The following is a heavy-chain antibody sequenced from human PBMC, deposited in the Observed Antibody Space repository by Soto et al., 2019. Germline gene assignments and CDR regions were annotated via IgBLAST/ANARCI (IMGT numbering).Heavy chain of an antibody. D-gene: IGHD7-27*01. CDR1: GFTFSDAW. CDR2: IKSKTDGGTT. V-gene: IGHV3-15*01. Sequence: EVQLVESGGGLVKPGGSLRLSCAASGFTFSDAWMSWVRQAPGKGLEWVGRIKSKTDGGTTDYAAPVKGRFTISRDDSRDTVYLQMNSLNTGDTAVYYCTTMGKVSWGQGTLVTVSS. J-gene: IGHJ5*02. CDR3: TTMGKVS.